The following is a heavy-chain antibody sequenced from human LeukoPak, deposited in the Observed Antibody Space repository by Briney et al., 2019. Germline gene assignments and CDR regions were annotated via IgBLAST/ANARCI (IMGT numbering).Heavy chain of an antibody. CDR3: ASHYGPGPV. CDR2: ILPKSGNT. CDR1: GGTFSSYA. D-gene: IGHD3-10*01. J-gene: IGHJ4*02. Sequence: ASVKVSCKASGGTFSSYAISWVRQAPGQGLEWMGRILPKSGNTDYAQKFQGRATITRDTSITTGYMELTSLISDDTAVYYCASHYGPGPVWGQGTLVTVS. V-gene: IGHV1-2*06.